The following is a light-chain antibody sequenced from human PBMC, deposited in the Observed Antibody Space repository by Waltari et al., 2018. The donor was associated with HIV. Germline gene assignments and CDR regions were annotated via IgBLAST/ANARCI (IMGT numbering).Light chain of an antibody. J-gene: IGLJ2*01. Sequence: SYELTQPPWVSVSAGKTARITCSGDALARNYAVWYQRKACQAPGLLIYKDNERPSGSPERFSGSSSGTTVTLTISGVQAADEADYYCQSADRGGTYKDVVCVGATKVTVL. CDR3: QSADRGGTYKDVV. CDR2: KDN. CDR1: ALARNY. V-gene: IGLV3-25*03.